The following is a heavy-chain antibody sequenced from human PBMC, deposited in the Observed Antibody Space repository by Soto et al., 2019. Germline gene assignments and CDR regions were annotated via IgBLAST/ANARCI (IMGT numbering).Heavy chain of an antibody. Sequence: SETLSLTCVVSGVSISSHEWWTWVRQPPGKGLEWIGESHESGNTNYNSSLGSRVTISVDKSKNQFSLKLCSVTVADTAVYYCAIYGGNSVYFDYWGQGTLVTVSS. J-gene: IGHJ4*02. D-gene: IGHD4-17*01. CDR1: GVSISSHEW. CDR3: AIYGGNSVYFDY. CDR2: SHESGNT. V-gene: IGHV4-4*02.